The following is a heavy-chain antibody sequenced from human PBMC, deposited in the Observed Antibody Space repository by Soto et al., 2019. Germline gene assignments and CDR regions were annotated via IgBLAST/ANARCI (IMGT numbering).Heavy chain of an antibody. CDR2: ISSSATGI. CDR3: ARAYSDAFDI. V-gene: IGHV3-11*01. D-gene: IGHD2-15*01. CDR1: GFTFSDYY. J-gene: IGHJ3*02. Sequence: VGSLRLSCAASGFTFSDYYMTWIRQAPGKGLEWVSYISSSATGIYYADSVKGRFTISRDNAKNSLYLQMSSLRAEDTAVYYCARAYSDAFDIWGQGTMVTVSS.